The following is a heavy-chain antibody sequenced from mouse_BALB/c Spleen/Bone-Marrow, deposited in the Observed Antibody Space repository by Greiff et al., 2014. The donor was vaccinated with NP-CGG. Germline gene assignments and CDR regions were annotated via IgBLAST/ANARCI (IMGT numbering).Heavy chain of an antibody. J-gene: IGHJ4*01. CDR3: ARDRYYGSSYLYYAMDY. V-gene: IGHV2-6-7*01. CDR1: GFSLTGYG. Sequence: QVQLKESGPGLVAPSQSLSITCTVSGFSLTGYGVNWVRQPPGKGLEWLGMIWGDGTTDYNSALKSRLSISKDNSKSQVFLKMNSLQTDDTARYYCARDRYYGSSYLYYAMDYWGQGTSVTVSS. D-gene: IGHD1-1*01. CDR2: IWGDGTT.